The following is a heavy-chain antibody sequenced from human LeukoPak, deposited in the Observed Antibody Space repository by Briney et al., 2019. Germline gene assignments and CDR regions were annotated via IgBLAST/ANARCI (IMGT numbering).Heavy chain of an antibody. Sequence: GGSLRLSCAASGFTFSSYAMSWVRQAPGKGLEWVSAISGSGGSTYYADSVKGRFTISRDNSKNTLYLQMNSLRAEDTAVYYCAREKSEYYGSGSYYNPIHWGQGTLVTVSS. D-gene: IGHD3-10*01. CDR1: GFTFSSYA. J-gene: IGHJ4*02. V-gene: IGHV3-23*01. CDR2: ISGSGGST. CDR3: AREKSEYYGSGSYYNPIH.